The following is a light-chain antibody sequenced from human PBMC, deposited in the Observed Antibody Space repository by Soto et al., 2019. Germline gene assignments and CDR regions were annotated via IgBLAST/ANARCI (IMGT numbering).Light chain of an antibody. CDR2: GAS. V-gene: IGKV3-20*01. CDR3: QQYGSSPWT. J-gene: IGKJ1*01. Sequence: EIVLTQSPGTLSLSPGERATISCRASQSVSSSYLAWYQQKPGNAPRLLIYGASSRTTGIPDRFSGSGSGTDFTLTFSRLEPEDFAVYYCQQYGSSPWTFGQGTKVDIK. CDR1: QSVSSSY.